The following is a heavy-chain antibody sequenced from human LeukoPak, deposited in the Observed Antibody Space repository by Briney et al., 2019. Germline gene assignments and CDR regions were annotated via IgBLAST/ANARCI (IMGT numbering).Heavy chain of an antibody. V-gene: IGHV3-48*01. D-gene: IGHD1/OR15-1a*01. CDR2: ISRSSSTI. CDR3: ARYYNLNKEAFVY. J-gene: IGHJ4*02. CDR1: GFTFSSYS. Sequence: GGSLRLSCAASGFTFSSYSMNWVRQAPGKGLEWVSYISRSSSTIYYADSVKGRFTISRDNAKNSLYLQMNSLRAEDTAVYYCARYYNLNKEAFVYWGQGTLVTVSS.